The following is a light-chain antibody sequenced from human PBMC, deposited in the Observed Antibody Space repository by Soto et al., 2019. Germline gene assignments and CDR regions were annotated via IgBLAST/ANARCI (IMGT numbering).Light chain of an antibody. Sequence: QPGLTQPPSVSGAPGQRVTISCTGSTSNIGAGYDVHWYQHLPGTAPKLLIYTNNNRPSGVPDRFSGSKSGASASLAITGLQAEDEADYYCQSFDSKMSVVFGGGTKLTVL. CDR3: QSFDSKMSVV. CDR1: TSNIGAGYD. CDR2: TNN. J-gene: IGLJ2*01. V-gene: IGLV1-40*01.